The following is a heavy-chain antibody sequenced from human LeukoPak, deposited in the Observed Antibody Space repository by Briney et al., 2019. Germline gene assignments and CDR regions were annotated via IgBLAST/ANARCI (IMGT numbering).Heavy chain of an antibody. CDR3: VNIVVVPAGNWFDP. D-gene: IGHD2-2*01. CDR2: INDSGST. V-gene: IGHV4-34*01. Sequence: PSETLSLTCDVYGGSLSGFYWIWIRQSPGTGLQWIGEINDSGSTNYNPSLKSRVTISVDTSKNQFSLKLSSVTAADTAVYYCVNIVVVPAGNWFDPWGQGTLVTVSS. J-gene: IGHJ5*02. CDR1: GGSLSGFY.